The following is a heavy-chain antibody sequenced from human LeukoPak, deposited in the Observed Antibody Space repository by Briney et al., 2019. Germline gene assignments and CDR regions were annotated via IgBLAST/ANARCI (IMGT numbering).Heavy chain of an antibody. D-gene: IGHD3-10*01. V-gene: IGHV3-21*04. J-gene: IGHJ4*02. CDR1: GFTFSSYS. Sequence: GGSLRLSCAASGFTFSSYSMNWVRQAPGKGLEWVSSISSSSSYIYYADSVKGRFTISRDNSKNTLYLQLNSLGAEDTAVYFCAKVASYSRSEYGSGSFDSWGQGTLVTVSS. CDR3: AKVASYSRSEYGSGSFDS. CDR2: ISSSSSYI.